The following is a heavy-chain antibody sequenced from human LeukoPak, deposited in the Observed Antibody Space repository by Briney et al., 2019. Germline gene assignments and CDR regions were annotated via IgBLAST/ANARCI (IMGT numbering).Heavy chain of an antibody. D-gene: IGHD2-15*01. J-gene: IGHJ3*02. CDR2: INPNSGGT. V-gene: IGHV1-2*02. CDR1: GYTFTGYY. CDR3: ARALHAYCSGGSCMAFDI. Sequence: ASVKVSCKASGYTFTGYYMHWVRQAPGQGPEWMGWINPNSGGTNYAQKFQGRVTMTRNTSISTAYMELSSLRSEDTAVYYCARALHAYCSGGSCMAFDIWGQGTMVTVSS.